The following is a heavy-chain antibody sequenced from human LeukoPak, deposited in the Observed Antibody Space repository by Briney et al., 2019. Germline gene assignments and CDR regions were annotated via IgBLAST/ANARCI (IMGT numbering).Heavy chain of an antibody. CDR3: ARVYTGSSWDYYYYMDV. CDR1: GYSISNGHY. CDR2: ISHTGSS. J-gene: IGHJ6*03. Sequence: SETLSLTCTVSGYSISNGHYWGRIRQPPGKGLEWIGSISHTGSSYYNPSLKSRVTISVDTSKNQFSLRLSSVTAADTALYYCARVYTGSSWDYYYYMDVWGKGTTVTVSS. D-gene: IGHD6-13*01. V-gene: IGHV4-38-2*02.